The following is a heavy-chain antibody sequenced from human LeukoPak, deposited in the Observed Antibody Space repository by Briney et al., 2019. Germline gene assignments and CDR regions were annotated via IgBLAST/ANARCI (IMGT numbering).Heavy chain of an antibody. Sequence: ASVKVSCKVSGYTLTELSMHWVRQAPGKGLEWMGGFDPDDGETIYAQKFQGRVTMTEDTSTDTAYMELSSLRSEDTAVYYCATRCSSTSCYTRRDNWFDPWGEGTLVSVSS. CDR2: FDPDDGET. CDR3: ATRCSSTSCYTRRDNWFDP. CDR1: GYTLTELS. V-gene: IGHV1-24*01. J-gene: IGHJ5*02. D-gene: IGHD2-2*02.